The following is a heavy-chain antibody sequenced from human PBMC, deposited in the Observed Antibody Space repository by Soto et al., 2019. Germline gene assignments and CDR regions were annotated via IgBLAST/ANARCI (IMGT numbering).Heavy chain of an antibody. J-gene: IGHJ4*02. Sequence: SVKVSCKASGGTFSSYAISWVRQAPGQGLEWMGGTIPIFGTANYAQKFQGRVTITADESTSTAYMELSSLRSEDTAVYYCARVPPQSMIVEYYFDYWGQGTLVTVSS. V-gene: IGHV1-69*13. CDR3: ARVPPQSMIVEYYFDY. D-gene: IGHD3-22*01. CDR1: GGTFSSYA. CDR2: TIPIFGTA.